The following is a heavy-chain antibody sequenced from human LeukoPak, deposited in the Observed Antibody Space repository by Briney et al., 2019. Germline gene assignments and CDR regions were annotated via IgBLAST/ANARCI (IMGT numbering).Heavy chain of an antibody. V-gene: IGHV3-48*01. CDR3: ARPFGRYGDYENYYFDY. J-gene: IGHJ4*02. CDR2: ISSDGTTR. Sequence: GGSLRLSCAASEFTFSTYSMNWVRQAPGKGLEWVSYISSDGTTRYYADSVKGRFTVSRDTAINSLYLQMNSLRAEDTAVYYCARPFGRYGDYENYYFDYWGQGTLVTVSS. D-gene: IGHD4-17*01. CDR1: EFTFSTYS.